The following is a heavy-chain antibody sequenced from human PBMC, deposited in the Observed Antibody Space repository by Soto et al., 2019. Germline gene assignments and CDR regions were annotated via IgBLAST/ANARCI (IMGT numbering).Heavy chain of an antibody. CDR3: ARDGYSSGWYAGDY. J-gene: IGHJ4*02. CDR1: GFTFSSYS. CDR2: ISGSSSYI. Sequence: EVQLVESGGGLVKPGGSLRLSCAASGFTFSSYSMNWVRQAPGKGLEWVSCISGSSSYIHYADSVKGRFTISRDNAKNARYLQMNSLSAEDTAVYYCARDGYSSGWYAGDYWGQGILVTVSS. V-gene: IGHV3-21*01. D-gene: IGHD6-19*01.